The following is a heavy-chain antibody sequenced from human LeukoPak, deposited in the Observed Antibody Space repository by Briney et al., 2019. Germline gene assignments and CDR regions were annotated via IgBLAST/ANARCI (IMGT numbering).Heavy chain of an antibody. CDR1: GFTFSSYS. CDR3: ARDRDYGGNFVGY. Sequence: GGSLRLSCAASGFTFSSYSMNWVRQAPGKGLEWVSAISGSGGSTYYADSVKGRFTISRDNSKNTLYLQMNSLRAEDTAVYYCARDRDYGGNFVGYWGQGTLVTVSS. CDR2: ISGSGGST. J-gene: IGHJ4*02. D-gene: IGHD4-23*01. V-gene: IGHV3-23*01.